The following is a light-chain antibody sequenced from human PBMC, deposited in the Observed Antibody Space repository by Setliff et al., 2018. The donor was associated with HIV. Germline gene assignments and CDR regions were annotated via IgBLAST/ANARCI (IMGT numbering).Light chain of an antibody. V-gene: IGLV3-21*03. CDR2: DDS. J-gene: IGLJ1*01. Sequence: SYELTQPPSVSVAPGKTARITCGGNNIGSKSVHWYQQKSGQAPVLVVYDDSDRPSGIPERFSGSNSGTTATLTISRVEAGDEADYYCQVWDTSFDHYVFGSGTKVTVL. CDR1: NIGSKS. CDR3: QVWDTSFDHYV.